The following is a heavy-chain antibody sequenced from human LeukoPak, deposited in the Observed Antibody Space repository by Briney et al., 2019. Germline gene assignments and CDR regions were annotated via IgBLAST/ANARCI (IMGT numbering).Heavy chain of an antibody. Sequence: GGSLRLSCAASGFTFSGYEMNWVRQAPGKGLEWVSYISSSGSTINYADSLKGRFTISRDNAKNSLYLQMNSLRAEDTAVYYCARDDYSSSWYYLDYWGQETLVTVSS. V-gene: IGHV3-48*03. CDR2: ISSSGSTI. J-gene: IGHJ4*02. CDR1: GFTFSGYE. CDR3: ARDDYSSSWYYLDY. D-gene: IGHD6-13*01.